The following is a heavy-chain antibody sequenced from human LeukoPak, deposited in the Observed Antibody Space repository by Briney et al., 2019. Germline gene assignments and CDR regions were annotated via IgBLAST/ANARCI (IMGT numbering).Heavy chain of an antibody. CDR1: GYNFTNYA. J-gene: IGHJ5*02. CDR2: INAGNGNT. D-gene: IGHD3-9*01. V-gene: IGHV1-3*01. CDR3: ARDTLDYYDILTGYP. Sequence: ASVKVSCKASGYNFTNYAMHWVRQAPGQRLEWMGWINAGNGNTKYSQKFQGRVTMTTDTSTSTAYMELRSLRSDDTAVYYCARDTLDYYDILTGYPWGQGTLVTVSS.